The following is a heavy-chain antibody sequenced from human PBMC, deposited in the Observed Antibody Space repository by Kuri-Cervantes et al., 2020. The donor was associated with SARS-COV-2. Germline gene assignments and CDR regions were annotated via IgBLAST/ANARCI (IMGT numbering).Heavy chain of an antibody. Sequence: LSLTCAASGFTFSSYAMHWVRQAPGKGLEWVAVISYDGSNKYYADSVKGRFTISSDNSKNTLYLQMNSLRAEDTAVYYCARDYCSSTSCYTVNEYFQHWGQGTLVTVSS. V-gene: IGHV3-30-3*01. J-gene: IGHJ1*01. CDR1: GFTFSSYA. D-gene: IGHD2-2*02. CDR2: ISYDGSNK. CDR3: ARDYCSSTSCYTVNEYFQH.